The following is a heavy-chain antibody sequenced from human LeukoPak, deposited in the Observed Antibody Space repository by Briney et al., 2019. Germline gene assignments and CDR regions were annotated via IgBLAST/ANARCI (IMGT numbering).Heavy chain of an antibody. D-gene: IGHD6-13*01. J-gene: IGHJ4*02. Sequence: GGSLRLSCAASGFTFSSYAMSWVRQAPGRGLERVSGISGSGGSTYFADSLQGRFTISRDNSKNTLYLQMNSLRAEDTAVYYCAKGFSSSWYYFDYWGQGTLVTVSS. V-gene: IGHV3-23*01. CDR1: GFTFSSYA. CDR3: AKGFSSSWYYFDY. CDR2: ISGSGGST.